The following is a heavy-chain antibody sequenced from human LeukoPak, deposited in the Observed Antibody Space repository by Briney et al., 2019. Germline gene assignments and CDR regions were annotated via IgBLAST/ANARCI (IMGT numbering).Heavy chain of an antibody. V-gene: IGHV3-7*03. D-gene: IGHD3-10*01. Sequence: GGSLRLSCAASGFTFSSYWMSWVRQAQGQGLERVANIKQDGSEKYYVDSVKGRFTISRDNAKNSLYLQMNSLRAEDTAVYYCARLLVRGVIRGAYYFDYWGQGTLVTVSS. CDR3: ARLLVRGVIRGAYYFDY. CDR1: GFTFSSYW. CDR2: IKQDGSEK. J-gene: IGHJ4*02.